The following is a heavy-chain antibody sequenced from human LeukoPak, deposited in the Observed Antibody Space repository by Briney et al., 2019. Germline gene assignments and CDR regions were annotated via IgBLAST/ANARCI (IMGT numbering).Heavy chain of an antibody. CDR1: GGSISSYY. D-gene: IGHD3-10*01. J-gene: IGHJ4*02. CDR2: MYYSGST. Sequence: SETLSLTCTVSGGSISSYYWSWIRQPPGKGPEWIGYMYYSGSTNYNPSLKSRVTISVDTSKNQFSLKLSSVTAADTAVYYCARGYGSGSYSHFDYWGQGTLVTVSS. V-gene: IGHV4-59*01. CDR3: ARGYGSGSYSHFDY.